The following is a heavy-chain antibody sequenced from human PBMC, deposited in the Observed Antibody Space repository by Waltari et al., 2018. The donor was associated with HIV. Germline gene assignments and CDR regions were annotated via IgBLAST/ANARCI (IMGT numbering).Heavy chain of an antibody. CDR1: GFTFSSYG. J-gene: IGHJ6*02. CDR3: ASGVQDMDV. V-gene: IGHV3-33*01. Sequence: QVQLVESGGVVVQPGRSLRLSCAASGFTFSSYGLHWVRQAPGKGLEWVAVIWYDGSNKYYADSVKGRFTISRDNSKNTLYLQMNSLRAEDTAVYYCASGVQDMDVWGQGTTVTVSS. CDR2: IWYDGSNK. D-gene: IGHD1-1*01.